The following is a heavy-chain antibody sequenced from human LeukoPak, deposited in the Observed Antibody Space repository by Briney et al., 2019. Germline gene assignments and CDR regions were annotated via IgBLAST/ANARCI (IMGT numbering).Heavy chain of an antibody. CDR1: GYTFTSYG. CDR2: ISAYNGNT. J-gene: IGHJ4*02. V-gene: IGHV1-18*01. CDR3: TTFDY. D-gene: IGHD1-1*01. Sequence: RASVEVSCKASGYTFTSYGISWVRQAPGQGLEWMGWISAYNGNTNYAQKFQGRVTMTRDTSMSTVYMELSSLRSEDTAVFYCTTFDYWGQGTLVTVSS.